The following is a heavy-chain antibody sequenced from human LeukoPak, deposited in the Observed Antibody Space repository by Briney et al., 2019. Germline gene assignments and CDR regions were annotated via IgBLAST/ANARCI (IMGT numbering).Heavy chain of an antibody. Sequence: PGGSLRLSCAASGFTFSSYSMNWVRQAPGKGLEWVSSISSSSSYIYYADSVKGRFTISRDNSKNTLYLQMNSLRAEDTAVYYCAKGSHYGDYVGTYWGQGTLVTVSS. CDR3: AKGSHYGDYVGTY. CDR1: GFTFSSYS. J-gene: IGHJ4*02. D-gene: IGHD4-17*01. CDR2: ISSSSSYI. V-gene: IGHV3-21*04.